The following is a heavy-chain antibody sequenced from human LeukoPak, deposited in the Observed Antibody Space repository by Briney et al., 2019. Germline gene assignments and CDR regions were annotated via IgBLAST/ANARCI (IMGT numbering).Heavy chain of an antibody. J-gene: IGHJ4*02. Sequence: ASVKVSCKASGYTFTNYGISWVRQAPGQGLEWVGWISPYNDNTNYAQRLQARFTMTTDTSTSTAYMEVRSLRSDDTAVYYCARVDVDIVATRLDYWGQGTLVTVSS. CDR1: GYTFTNYG. CDR3: ARVDVDIVATRLDY. CDR2: ISPYNDNT. V-gene: IGHV1-18*01. D-gene: IGHD5-12*01.